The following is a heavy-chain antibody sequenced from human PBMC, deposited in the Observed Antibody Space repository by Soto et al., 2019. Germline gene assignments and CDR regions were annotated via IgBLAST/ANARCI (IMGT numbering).Heavy chain of an antibody. CDR3: ARRQISPPTRGTASARGAMDV. D-gene: IGHD6-13*01. CDR2: IWNDGNGY. CDR1: GVTFNNYG. Sequence: PVRPMRHSCAASGVTFNNYGMHCVSQATSKGLEWVAVIWNDGNGYYYANSVKGRFTISRDNSKNTLYLQMSSLRAEDTAVYYCARRQISPPTRGTASARGAMDVWVQGTTDTVSS. V-gene: IGHV3-33*01. J-gene: IGHJ6*02.